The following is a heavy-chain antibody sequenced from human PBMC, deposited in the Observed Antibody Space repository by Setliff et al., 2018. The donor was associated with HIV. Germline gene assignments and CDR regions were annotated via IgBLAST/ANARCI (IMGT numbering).Heavy chain of an antibody. Sequence: SETLSLTCTVSGGSVSSPGYYWGWIRQPPGKGLEWIGRVYNSGITFKNPSLKSRVTISVDTSKNQFSLKLSSVTAADPAVYYCATGWRVDAFDIWGQGTMVTVSS. J-gene: IGHJ3*02. CDR1: GGSVSSPGYY. D-gene: IGHD2-15*01. V-gene: IGHV4-39*07. CDR2: VYNSGIT. CDR3: ATGWRVDAFDI.